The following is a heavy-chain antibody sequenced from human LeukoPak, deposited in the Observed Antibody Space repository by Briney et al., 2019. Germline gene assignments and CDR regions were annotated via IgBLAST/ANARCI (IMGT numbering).Heavy chain of an antibody. CDR2: INHSGST. D-gene: IGHD1/OR15-1a*01. Sequence: SETLSLTCAVYGGSFSGYYWSWIRQPPGKGLEWIGEINHSGSTNYNPSLKSRVTISVDTSKNQSSLKLSSVTAADTAVYYCARGPTPILWTGTRFDYWGQGTLVTVSS. CDR1: GGSFSGYY. V-gene: IGHV4-34*01. CDR3: ARGPTPILWTGTRFDY. J-gene: IGHJ4*02.